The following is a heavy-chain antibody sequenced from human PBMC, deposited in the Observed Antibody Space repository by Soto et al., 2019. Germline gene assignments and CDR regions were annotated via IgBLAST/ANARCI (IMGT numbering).Heavy chain of an antibody. V-gene: IGHV2-26*01. Sequence: QVTLKESGPALVKPTETLTLTCTGSGFSLTTGKMGVSWIRQPPGKALEWLAHIFSDNERSYSTSLQGRLTISKDTSGSQVVLSMTNVDPVDTATYYCARMNVDSYQFYYAMDVWGQGTTVTVSS. J-gene: IGHJ6*02. CDR3: ARMNVDSYQFYYAMDV. CDR1: GFSLTTGKMG. D-gene: IGHD4-17*01. CDR2: IFSDNER.